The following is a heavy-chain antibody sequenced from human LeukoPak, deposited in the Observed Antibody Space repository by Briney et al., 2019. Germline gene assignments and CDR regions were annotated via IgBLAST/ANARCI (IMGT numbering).Heavy chain of an antibody. D-gene: IGHD1-14*01. CDR2: NNAGNGNT. J-gene: IGHJ6*04. CDR1: GYNFTSYA. Sequence: ASVKVSCKASGYNFTSYAMHWVRQAPGQRLEWMGWNNAGNGNTKYSQKFQGRVTITRDTSASTAYMELSSLRSEDTAVYYCARDPTGYYGMDVWGKGTTVTVSS. CDR3: ARDPTGYYGMDV. V-gene: IGHV1-3*01.